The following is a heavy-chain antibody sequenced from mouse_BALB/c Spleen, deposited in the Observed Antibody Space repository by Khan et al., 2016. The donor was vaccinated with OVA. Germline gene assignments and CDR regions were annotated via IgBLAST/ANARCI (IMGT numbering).Heavy chain of an antibody. V-gene: IGHV9-2-1*01. Sequence: QIQLVQSGPELKKPGETVKISCKASGYTFTDYSMHWVKQAPGKGLKWMGWINTETGEPTYADDFKGRFAFSLETSASTAYLQINNLKNEDTATYFCSGMKPWYFDVWGAGTTVTFSS. J-gene: IGHJ1*01. CDR3: SGMKPWYFDV. CDR2: INTETGEP. D-gene: IGHD3-2*02. CDR1: GYTFTDYS.